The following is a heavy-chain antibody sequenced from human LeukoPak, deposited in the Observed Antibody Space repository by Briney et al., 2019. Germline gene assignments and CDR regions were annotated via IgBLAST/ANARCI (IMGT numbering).Heavy chain of an antibody. Sequence: PSETLSLTCTVSGGSISGHFWTWIRQPAGKGLEWIGRMYSTGSNNYNPSLKSRVTMSLDTSKNHFSLNLTSVTAADTAVYYCAREPTSGREPTSGRPLDYWGREPWPPSPQ. V-gene: IGHV4-4*07. CDR2: MYSTGSN. CDR1: GGSISGHF. D-gene: IGHD5-12*01. J-gene: IGHJ4*02. CDR3: AREPTSGREPTSGRPLDY.